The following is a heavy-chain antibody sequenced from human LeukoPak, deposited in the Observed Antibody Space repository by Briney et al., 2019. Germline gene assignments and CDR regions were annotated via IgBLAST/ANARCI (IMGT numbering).Heavy chain of an antibody. J-gene: IGHJ4*02. D-gene: IGHD6-19*01. Sequence: GGSLRLSCAASGFRFSRYWMSWVRQAPGKGLEWVANIKQDGSEKYYVDSVKGRFTISRDNAKNSLYLQMNSLRAEDTAVYYCARDQDSGWLGEFDYWGQGTLVTVSS. V-gene: IGHV3-7*01. CDR2: IKQDGSEK. CDR1: GFRFSRYW. CDR3: ARDQDSGWLGEFDY.